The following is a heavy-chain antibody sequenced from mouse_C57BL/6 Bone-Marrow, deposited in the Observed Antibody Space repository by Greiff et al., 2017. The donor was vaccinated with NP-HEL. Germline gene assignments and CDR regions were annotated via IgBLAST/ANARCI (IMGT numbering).Heavy chain of an antibody. CDR1: GFTFSSYG. CDR3: ARLGFAY. V-gene: IGHV5-6*01. J-gene: IGHJ3*01. CDR2: ISSGGSYT. Sequence: EVMLVESGGDLVKPGGSLKLSCAASGFTFSSYGMSWVRQTPDKRLEWVATISSGGSYTYYPDSVKGRFTISRDNAKNTLYLQMSSLKSEDTARYYCARLGFAYWGQGTLVTVSA.